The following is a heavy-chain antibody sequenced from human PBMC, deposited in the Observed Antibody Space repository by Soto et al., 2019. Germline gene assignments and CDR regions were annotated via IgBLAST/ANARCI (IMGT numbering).Heavy chain of an antibody. CDR2: ISYDGSNK. J-gene: IGHJ2*01. D-gene: IGHD6-25*01. CDR1: GFTFSSYA. Sequence: QVQLVESGGGVVQPGRSLRLSCAASGFTFSSYAMHWVRQAPGKGLEWVAVISYDGSNKYYADSVKGRFTISRDNSKNTMYLQMNSLRAEDTAVYYCARDRGVETATIYWYFDLWGRGTLVTVSS. V-gene: IGHV3-30-3*01. CDR3: ARDRGVETATIYWYFDL.